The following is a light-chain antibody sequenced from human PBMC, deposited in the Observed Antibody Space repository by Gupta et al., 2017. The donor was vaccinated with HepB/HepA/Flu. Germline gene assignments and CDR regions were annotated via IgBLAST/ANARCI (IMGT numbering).Light chain of an antibody. CDR3: QQRKNWPPVT. CDR2: DSS. J-gene: IGKJ4*01. V-gene: IGKV3-11*01. Sequence: ETVLTQSPATLSLSPGERATLSCRASQSVDIYLAWYQQRPGQAPRLLISDSSHRDTGIPARFSGSGSGKDVALTSSSREQEDFAVYYSQQRKNWPPVTFGGGTKVEMK. CDR1: QSVDIY.